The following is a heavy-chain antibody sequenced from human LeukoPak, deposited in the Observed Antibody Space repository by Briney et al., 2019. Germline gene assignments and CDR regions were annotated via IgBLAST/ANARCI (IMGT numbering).Heavy chain of an antibody. CDR1: GGSINSGGYY. CDR2: IYYSGST. D-gene: IGHD6-19*01. V-gene: IGHV4-31*03. CDR3: ARGIAVAGMGIDY. Sequence: SETLSLTCTVSGGSINSGGYYWTWIRQHPGRGLEWIEYIYYSGSTSYTPSLKSRLTMSVETSKNQFSLRLSSVTAADTAVYYCARGIAVAGMGIDYWGPGTLVTVSS. J-gene: IGHJ4*02.